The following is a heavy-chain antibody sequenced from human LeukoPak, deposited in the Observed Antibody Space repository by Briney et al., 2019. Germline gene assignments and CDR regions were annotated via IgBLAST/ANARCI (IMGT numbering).Heavy chain of an antibody. V-gene: IGHV3-9*01. D-gene: IGHD3-22*01. CDR2: ISWNSGSI. J-gene: IGHJ5*02. Sequence: GRSLRLSCAASGFTFDDYAMHWVRQAPGKGLEWVSGISWNSGSIGYADSVKGRFTISRDNAKNSLYLQMNSLRAEDTALYYCAKDRRGCYYDSSGGNWFDPWGQGTLVTVSS. CDR1: GFTFDDYA. CDR3: AKDRRGCYYDSSGGNWFDP.